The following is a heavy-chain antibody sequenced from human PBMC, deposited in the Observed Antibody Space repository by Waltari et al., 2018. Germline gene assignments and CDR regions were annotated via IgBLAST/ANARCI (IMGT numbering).Heavy chain of an antibody. CDR2: VKPDGTTK. V-gene: IGHV3-74*01. CDR3: GTLEDVAS. D-gene: IGHD3-16*01. Sequence: EVHVVESGGGLVQPGESLTLSCRVSGFTFTADWMHWVRQVPGKGLEGVSGVKPDGTTKNYADSVRGRCTISRDNARNTVHLQLNSLRVEDTAVYYCGTLEDVASWGRGALVTVSS. J-gene: IGHJ4*02. CDR1: GFTFTADW.